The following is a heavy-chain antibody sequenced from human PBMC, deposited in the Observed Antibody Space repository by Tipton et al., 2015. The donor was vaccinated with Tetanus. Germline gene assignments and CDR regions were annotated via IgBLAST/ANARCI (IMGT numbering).Heavy chain of an antibody. CDR3: ARATANSAFDF. Sequence: QSGAEVKKPGASVKVSCTASGYTFTGNYIHWVRQVPGQRLEWMAWINPNSGGTDFARKLQGRVTVTRDTSISTAYMELSGLRSDDTAVYFWARATANSAFDFWGQGTRVIVSS. CDR1: GYTFTGNY. D-gene: IGHD2-21*02. V-gene: IGHV1-2*02. CDR2: INPNSGGT. J-gene: IGHJ4*02.